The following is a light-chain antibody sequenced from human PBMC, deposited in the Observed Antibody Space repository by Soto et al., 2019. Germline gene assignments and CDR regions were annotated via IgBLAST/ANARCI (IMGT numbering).Light chain of an antibody. CDR2: GAS. CDR3: QQYESSPPSYT. CDR1: QSLTSSF. V-gene: IGKV3-20*01. J-gene: IGKJ2*01. Sequence: EIVLTQSPGTLSLSPGERATLSCRASQSLTSSFLAWYQQKPGQAPMILIYGASSRSTGIPDRFSGSGSGTDFTLTMSRLEPEDFAVYYCQQYESSPPSYTFGQGTKLEIK.